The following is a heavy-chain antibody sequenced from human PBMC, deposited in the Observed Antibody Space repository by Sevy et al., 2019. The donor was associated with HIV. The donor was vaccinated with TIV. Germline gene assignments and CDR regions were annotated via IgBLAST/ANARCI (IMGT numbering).Heavy chain of an antibody. J-gene: IGHJ4*02. D-gene: IGHD3-3*01. CDR1: GGSISSSSYY. CDR3: AVNFGVVITDFDY. V-gene: IGHV4-39*01. Sequence: SETLSLTCTVSGGSISSSSYYWGWIRQPPGKGLEWIGSIYYSGSTYYDPSLKSRVTISVDTSKNQFSLKLSSVTAADTVVYYCAVNFGVVITDFDYWGQGTLVTVSS. CDR2: IYYSGST.